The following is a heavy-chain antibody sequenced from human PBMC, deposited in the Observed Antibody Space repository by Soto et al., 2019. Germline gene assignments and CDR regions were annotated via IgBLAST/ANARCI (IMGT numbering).Heavy chain of an antibody. CDR2: IYSSGST. J-gene: IGHJ5*02. V-gene: IGHV4-4*07. D-gene: IGHD3-3*01. CDR3: ARGQRFSDWFDP. CDR1: GGAISGYY. Sequence: SETLSLTCTVTGGAISGYYWTWIRQSDGEGLEWIGRIYSSGSTNYNPSLKIRITIALDTSMNYLSLRLSSVTAADTAVYYCARGQRFSDWFDPWGQGTLVTVSS.